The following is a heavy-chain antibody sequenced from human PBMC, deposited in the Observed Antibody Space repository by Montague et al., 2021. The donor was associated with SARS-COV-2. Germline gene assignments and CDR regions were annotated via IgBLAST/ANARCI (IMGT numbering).Heavy chain of an antibody. V-gene: IGHV4-39*07. CDR2: IIHSGLT. CDR1: GDSLSTSRNY. Sequence: SETLSLTCNVSGDSLSTSRNYWGWVRQPPGRELEWIGEIIHSGLTNYSPSLKSRVTISEDTSKNQFSLRLTSVTAADAAVYYCELVDYTTGQGSFDVWGQGTIVTVSS. J-gene: IGHJ3*01. CDR3: ELVDYTTGQGSFDV. D-gene: IGHD2-2*02.